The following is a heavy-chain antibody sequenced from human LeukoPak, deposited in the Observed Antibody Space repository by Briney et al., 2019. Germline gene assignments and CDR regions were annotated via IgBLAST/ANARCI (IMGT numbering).Heavy chain of an antibody. J-gene: IGHJ4*02. CDR1: GFTFSSYA. D-gene: IGHD1-26*01. V-gene: IGHV3-21*01. Sequence: GRSLRLSCAASGFTFSSYAMHRVRQAPGKGLEWVSSISSSSSYIYYADSVKGRFTISRDNAKNSLYLQMNSLRAEDTAVYYCARDEGARIDYWGQGTLVTVSS. CDR2: ISSSSSYI. CDR3: ARDEGARIDY.